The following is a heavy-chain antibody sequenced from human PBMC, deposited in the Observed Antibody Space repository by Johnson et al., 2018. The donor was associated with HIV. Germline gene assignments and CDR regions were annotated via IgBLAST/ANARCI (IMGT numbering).Heavy chain of an antibody. CDR2: ISYDGSNK. CDR1: GFTFSSYA. Sequence: QEKLVESGGGVVQPGRSLRLSCAASGFTFSSYAMHWVRQAPGKGLEWVAVISYDGSNKYYADSVKGRFTISRDNSKNTLYLQMNSLRAEDTAVYYCASISLGAFDIWGQGTLVTVSS. J-gene: IGHJ3*02. CDR3: ASISLGAFDI. V-gene: IGHV3-30-3*01.